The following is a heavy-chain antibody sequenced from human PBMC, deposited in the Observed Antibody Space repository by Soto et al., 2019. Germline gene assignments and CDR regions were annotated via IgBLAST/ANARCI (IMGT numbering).Heavy chain of an antibody. CDR1: GFTFSSYS. J-gene: IGHJ4*02. D-gene: IGHD2-15*01. V-gene: IGHV3-21*01. CDR3: ARGIVSGGSPTDY. Sequence: GGSLRLSCAASGFTFSSYSMNWVRQAPGEGLEWVSSISSSSSYIYYADSVKGRFTISRDNAKNSLYLQMNSLRAEDTAVYYCARGIVSGGSPTDYWGQRTLVTVSS. CDR2: ISSSSSYI.